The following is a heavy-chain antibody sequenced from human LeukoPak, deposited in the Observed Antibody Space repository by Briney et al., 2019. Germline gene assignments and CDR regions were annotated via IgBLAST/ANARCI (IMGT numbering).Heavy chain of an antibody. CDR1: GGSISIYY. CDR3: ARHLRPYAFDV. Sequence: SETLSLTCTVSGGSISIYYGIWLRPPRGKALEWIAYIYYSGTTNYNPSLKSRVTISVDTSKNQFSLKLTSVTAADAAVYYCARHLRPYAFDVWGQGTLVTVSS. V-gene: IGHV4-59*08. J-gene: IGHJ3*01. CDR2: IYYSGTT.